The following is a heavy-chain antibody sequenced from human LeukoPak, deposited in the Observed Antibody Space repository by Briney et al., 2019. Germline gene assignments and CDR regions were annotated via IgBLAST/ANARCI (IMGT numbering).Heavy chain of an antibody. D-gene: IGHD6-19*01. CDR3: AKAGYSSGWRNFDY. CDR2: ISDDGSSK. CDR1: GFSFSSFG. Sequence: PGGSLRLSCAASGFSFSSFGMHWVRQAPGEGLEWVAVISDDGSSKFYADSVKGRFTISRDNSKNTLYLQMNSLRAEDKAVFYCAKAGYSSGWRNFDYWGQGTLVTVSS. J-gene: IGHJ4*02. V-gene: IGHV3-30*18.